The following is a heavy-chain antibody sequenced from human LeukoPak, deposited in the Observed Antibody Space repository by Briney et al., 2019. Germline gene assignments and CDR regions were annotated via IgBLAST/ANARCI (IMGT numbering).Heavy chain of an antibody. J-gene: IGHJ4*02. CDR2: IIPMSGTA. CDR1: GGTFNNFA. CDR3: ATGGSGSYFC. V-gene: IGHV1-69*13. Sequence: SVKVSCKASGGTFNNFAISWVRQAPGQGLEWVGGIIPMSGTANYAQKFQGRVTITADESTSTAYMELSSLRSEDTAVYYCATGGSGSYFCWGQGTLVTVSS. D-gene: IGHD1-26*01.